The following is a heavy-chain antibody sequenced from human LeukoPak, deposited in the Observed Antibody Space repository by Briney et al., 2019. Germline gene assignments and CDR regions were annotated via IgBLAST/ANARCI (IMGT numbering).Heavy chain of an antibody. J-gene: IGHJ4*02. Sequence: ASVKVSCKASGYTFTSYGISRVRQAPGQGLEWMGWMNPNSGNTGYAQKFQGRVTMTRNTSISTAYMELSSLRSDDTAVYYCANYQLTHYWGQGTLVTVS. V-gene: IGHV1-8*02. CDR3: ANYQLTHY. CDR1: GYTFTSYG. CDR2: MNPNSGNT. D-gene: IGHD2-2*01.